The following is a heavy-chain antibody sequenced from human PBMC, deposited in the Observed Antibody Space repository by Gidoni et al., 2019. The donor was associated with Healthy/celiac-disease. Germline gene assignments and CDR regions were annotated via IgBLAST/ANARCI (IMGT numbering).Heavy chain of an antibody. Sequence: EVQLLESGGGLVQPGGSLRLSCAASGFTFSSYATSWVRQAPGKGLEWVSAISGSGGSTYYADSVKGRFTISRDNSKNTLYLQMNSLRAEDTAVYYCAKSPDYYGSGSYYNVYPDWFDPWGQGTLVTVSS. D-gene: IGHD3-10*01. J-gene: IGHJ5*02. CDR3: AKSPDYYGSGSYYNVYPDWFDP. CDR2: ISGSGGST. V-gene: IGHV3-23*01. CDR1: GFTFSSYA.